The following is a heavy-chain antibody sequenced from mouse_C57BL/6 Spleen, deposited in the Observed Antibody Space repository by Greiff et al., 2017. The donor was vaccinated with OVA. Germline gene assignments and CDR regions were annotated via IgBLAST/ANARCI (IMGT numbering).Heavy chain of an antibody. CDR1: GYTFTSYW. J-gene: IGHJ2*01. D-gene: IGHD4-1*01. CDR2: IDPSDSYT. CDR3: ARHAGTGFDY. Sequence: QVQLQQPGAELVRPGTSVKLSCKASGYTFTSYWMHWVKQRPGQGLEWIGVIDPSDSYTNYNQKFKGKATLTVDTSSSTAYMQLSSLTSEDSAVYYCARHAGTGFDYWGKGTTLTVSS. V-gene: IGHV1-59*01.